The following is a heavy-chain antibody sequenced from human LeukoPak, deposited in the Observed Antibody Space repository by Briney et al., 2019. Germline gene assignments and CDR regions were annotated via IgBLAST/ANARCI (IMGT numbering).Heavy chain of an antibody. V-gene: IGHV3-30*02. CDR2: IRYDASNK. CDR3: TTEPTY. Sequence: GGSLRLSCAASGFTFSSFGMHWVRQAPGKGLEWVAFIRYDASNKYYTDSVKGRFTISRDNSKNTLYLQMNSLRTEDTARYYCTTEPTYWGLGTLVTVSS. J-gene: IGHJ4*02. CDR1: GFTFSSFG.